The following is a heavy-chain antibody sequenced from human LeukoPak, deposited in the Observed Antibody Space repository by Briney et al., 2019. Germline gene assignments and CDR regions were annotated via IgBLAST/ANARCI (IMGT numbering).Heavy chain of an antibody. Sequence: SETLSLTCTVSVGSISSYYWSWIWQPAGKGLEWIGRIYTSGSTNYNPSLKSRVTMSVDTSKNQFSLKLSSVTAADTAVYYCARDRGYYYDSSGPQPFDYWGQGTLVTVSS. CDR1: VGSISSYY. CDR2: IYTSGST. CDR3: ARDRGYYYDSSGPQPFDY. D-gene: IGHD3-22*01. J-gene: IGHJ4*02. V-gene: IGHV4-4*07.